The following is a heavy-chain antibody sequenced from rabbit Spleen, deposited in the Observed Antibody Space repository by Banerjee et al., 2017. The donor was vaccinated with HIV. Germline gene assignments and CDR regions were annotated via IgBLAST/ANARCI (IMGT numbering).Heavy chain of an antibody. J-gene: IGHJ6*01. Sequence: QEQLVESGGGLVQPEGSLTLTCKASGFSFSSRYYMCWVRQAPGKGLEWIACIYSGSSGDTYYASWAKGRFTISKTSSTTVTLQMTSLTAADTATYFCARDTGSSFSSYGMDLWGPGTLVTVS. D-gene: IGHD8-1*01. CDR2: IYSGSSGDT. CDR1: GFSFSSRYY. CDR3: ARDTGSSFSSYGMDL. V-gene: IGHV1S45*01.